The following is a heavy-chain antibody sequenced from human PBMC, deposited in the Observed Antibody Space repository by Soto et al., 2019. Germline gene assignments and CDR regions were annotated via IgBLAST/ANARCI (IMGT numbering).Heavy chain of an antibody. J-gene: IGHJ4*02. CDR1: GYTFNYYG. D-gene: IGHD3-22*01. V-gene: IGHV1-18*04. CDR2: ISAHNGDT. CDR3: ARDWSRYFDSSGLMWFY. Sequence: ASVKVSFKASGYTFNYYGISWVRQAPGQGLEWVGWISAHNGDTKYAQNLQGRLTLTTDTSTSTAHMELTSLTSDDTAVYYCARDWSRYFDSSGLMWFYWGQGTLVTVSS.